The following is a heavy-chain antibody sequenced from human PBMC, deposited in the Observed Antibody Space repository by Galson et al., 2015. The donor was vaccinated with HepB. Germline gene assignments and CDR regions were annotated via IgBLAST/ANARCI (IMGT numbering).Heavy chain of an antibody. CDR1: GLSLSDHY. CDR2: IRSGDSNT. J-gene: IGHJ4*02. Sequence: SLRLSCAASGLSLSDHYMSWIRQAPGKGLEWLSYIRSGDSNTFYADSVKGRFTISRDNAKNSLYLQMNSLRAEDTAIYYCGGSVKAAGTIDYWGQGTLVTVSS. CDR3: GGSVKAAGTIDY. V-gene: IGHV3-11*01. D-gene: IGHD6-13*01.